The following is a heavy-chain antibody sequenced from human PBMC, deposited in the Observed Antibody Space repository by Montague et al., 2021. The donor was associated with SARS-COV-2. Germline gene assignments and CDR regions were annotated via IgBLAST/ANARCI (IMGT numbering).Heavy chain of an antibody. V-gene: IGHV2-70*01. CDR1: GFSLTTSGVC. Sequence: PALVKPTQTLTLTCTFSGFSLTTSGVCVGWIRQPPGKALEWLALIDWDDDNYYSPSLKTRLTISKDTSKNQVVLTMTNMDPVDTATYYCARTYYSTLGSYYCGMDVWGQGTTVTVSS. CDR3: ARTYYSTLGSYYCGMDV. CDR2: IDWDDDN. J-gene: IGHJ6*02. D-gene: IGHD3-10*01.